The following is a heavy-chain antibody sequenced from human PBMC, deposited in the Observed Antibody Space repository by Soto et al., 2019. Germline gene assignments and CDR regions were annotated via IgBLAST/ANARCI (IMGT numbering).Heavy chain of an antibody. CDR1: GFTFSSYA. CDR2: ISGSGGST. CDR3: ATSPLVPHYYYYGMDV. J-gene: IGHJ6*02. D-gene: IGHD2-2*01. V-gene: IGHV3-23*01. Sequence: PGGSLRLSCAASGFTFSSYAMSWVRQAPGKGLEWVSAISGSGGSTYYADSVKGRFTISRDNSKNTLYLQMNSLRAEDTAVYYCATSPLVPHYYYYGMDVWGQGTTVTVSS.